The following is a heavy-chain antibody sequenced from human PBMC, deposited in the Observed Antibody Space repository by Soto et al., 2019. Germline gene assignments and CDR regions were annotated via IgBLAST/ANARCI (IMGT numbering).Heavy chain of an antibody. V-gene: IGHV4-59*01. CDR2: IYYSGST. CDR3: ARLEYYYDSSGYPLHNYGMDV. D-gene: IGHD3-22*01. J-gene: IGHJ6*02. Sequence: TLSLTCTVSGGPISSYYWSWIRQPPGKGLEWIGYIYYSGSTNYNPSLKSRVTISVDTSKNQFSLKLSSVTAADTAVYYCARLEYYYDSSGYPLHNYGMDVWGQGTTVTVSS. CDR1: GGPISSYY.